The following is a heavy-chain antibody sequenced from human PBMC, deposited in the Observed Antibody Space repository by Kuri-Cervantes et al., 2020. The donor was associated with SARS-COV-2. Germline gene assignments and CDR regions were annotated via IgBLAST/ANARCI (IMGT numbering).Heavy chain of an antibody. J-gene: IGHJ6*02. CDR1: GFTFSSYW. CDR3: ARDTGGTMIYYYYYYGMDV. V-gene: IGHV3-7*01. Sequence: GESLKISCAASGFTFSSYWMSWVRQAPGKGLEWVANIKQDGSEKYYVDSVKGRFTISRDNAKNSLYLQMNSLRAEDTAVYYCARDTGGTMIYYYYYYGMDVWGQGTTVTV. CDR2: IKQDGSEK. D-gene: IGHD2-8*02.